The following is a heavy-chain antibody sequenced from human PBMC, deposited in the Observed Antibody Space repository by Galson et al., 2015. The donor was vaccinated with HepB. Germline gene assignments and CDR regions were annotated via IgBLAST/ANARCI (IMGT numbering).Heavy chain of an antibody. V-gene: IGHV6-1*01. J-gene: IGHJ6*02. D-gene: IGHD1-26*01. CDR2: TYYRPKWYN. CDR3: ARGKGVVGATTAVSYYYYYGMDV. CDR1: GDSVSSNSAA. Sequence: CAISGDSVSSNSAAWNWIRQSPSRGLEWLGRTYYRPKWYNDYAVSVKSRITINPDTSKNQFSLQLNSVTPEDTAVYYCARGKGVVGATTAVSYYYYYGMDVWGQGTTVTVSS.